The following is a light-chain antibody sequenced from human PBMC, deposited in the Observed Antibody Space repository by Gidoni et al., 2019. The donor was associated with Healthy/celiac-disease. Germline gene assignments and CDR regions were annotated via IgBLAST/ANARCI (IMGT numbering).Light chain of an antibody. V-gene: IGKV1-33*01. CDR2: DAS. CDR1: QDISNY. J-gene: IGKJ4*01. Sequence: DIQITHSPSSLSASVGDRVTITCQASQDISNYLNWYQQKPGKAPKLLIYDASNLEKGVPSRFSGSGSGTDFTFTISSLQPEDIATYYCQQYDNTPLTFGGGTKVDIK. CDR3: QQYDNTPLT.